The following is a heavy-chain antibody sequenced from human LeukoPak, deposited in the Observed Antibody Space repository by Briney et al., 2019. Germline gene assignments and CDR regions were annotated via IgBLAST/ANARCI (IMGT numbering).Heavy chain of an antibody. V-gene: IGHV1-69*05. CDR1: GGTFSSYA. CDR3: AREESITGTTSPWDAFDI. D-gene: IGHD1-7*01. J-gene: IGHJ3*02. Sequence: ASVKVSCKASGGTFSSYAISWVRQAPGQGLEWMGGIIPIFGTANYAQKFQGRVTITTDESTSTAYMELSSLRSEDTAVYYCAREESITGTTSPWDAFDIWGQGTMVTVSS. CDR2: IIPIFGTA.